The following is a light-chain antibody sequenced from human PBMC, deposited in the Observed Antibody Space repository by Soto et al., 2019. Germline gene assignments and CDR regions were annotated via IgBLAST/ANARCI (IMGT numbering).Light chain of an antibody. CDR2: GAA. CDR3: HQYGSSPWT. CDR1: QSVNSSY. V-gene: IGKV3-20*01. J-gene: IGKJ1*01. Sequence: EVVLTQSPGTLSLSPGERATLSCRASQSVNSSYLAWYQQKPGRAPRLLIYGAASSATGIPDRFSGSGSGTDFTLTISRLEPEDFAVYYCHQYGSSPWTFGQGTKVDIK.